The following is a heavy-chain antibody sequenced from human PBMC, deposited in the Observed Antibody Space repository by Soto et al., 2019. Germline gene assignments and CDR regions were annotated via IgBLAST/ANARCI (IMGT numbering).Heavy chain of an antibody. CDR2: INTDGRAT. CDR1: GFSFRSHW. J-gene: IGHJ3*02. Sequence: EVQLVESGGGLVQPGGSLRLSCGASGFSFRSHWMHWVRQAPGKGLMWVSQINTDGRATSYADSVKGRFTISRDNAKNTLYLQMNSLRVEDTAVYFCAREVLSNHDYDGFDIWGQGTVVTVSP. CDR3: AREVLSNHDYDGFDI. D-gene: IGHD4-4*01. V-gene: IGHV3-74*01.